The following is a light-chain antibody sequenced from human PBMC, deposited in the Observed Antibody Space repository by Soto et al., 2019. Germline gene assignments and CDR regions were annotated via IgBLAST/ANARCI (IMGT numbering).Light chain of an antibody. CDR1: QSVSSN. Sequence: EIVLTQSPDTLSLPPGERATLSCRASQSVSSNLAWYQQKPGQAPRLLIYDASSRATGIPARFSGSGSGTDFTLTISSLEPEDFAVYYCQQRSNWRTFGQGTKVDIK. CDR2: DAS. J-gene: IGKJ1*01. CDR3: QQRSNWRT. V-gene: IGKV3-11*01.